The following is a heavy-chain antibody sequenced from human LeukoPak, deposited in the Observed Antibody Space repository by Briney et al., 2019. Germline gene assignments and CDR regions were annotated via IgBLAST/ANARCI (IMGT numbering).Heavy chain of an antibody. D-gene: IGHD1-1*01. J-gene: IGHJ3*02. V-gene: IGHV3-23*01. CDR2: INGDGSNT. Sequence: SGGSQRLSCAASGFTFSSYGMSWVRQAPGKGLEWVSGINGDGSNTYYADSVKGRFTISRDNSKNTLYLQMNSLRAEDTAVYYCTKDFSNSWNVEIWGKGTMVTVSS. CDR1: GFTFSSYG. CDR3: TKDFSNSWNVEI.